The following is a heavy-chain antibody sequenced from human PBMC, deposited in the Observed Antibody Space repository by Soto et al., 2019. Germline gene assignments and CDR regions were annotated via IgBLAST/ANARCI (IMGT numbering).Heavy chain of an antibody. Sequence: SGPTLVNPTQTLTLTCTVSGFSLSTYGVAVGWIRQPPGKALEWVAVIYWDDDKRYSPSLKSRLTVTKDTSKNQVVLTLTNMDPADSATYYCAHEITYNRGWFQKRFGPWGQGTLVTVSS. CDR1: GFSLSTYGVA. CDR2: IYWDDDK. D-gene: IGHD3-10*01. J-gene: IGHJ5*02. V-gene: IGHV2-5*02. CDR3: AHEITYNRGWFQKRFGP.